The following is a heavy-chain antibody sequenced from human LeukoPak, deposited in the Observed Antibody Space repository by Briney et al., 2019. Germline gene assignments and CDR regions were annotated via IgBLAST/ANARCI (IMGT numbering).Heavy chain of an antibody. CDR3: AREIVGATYFDY. J-gene: IGHJ4*02. Sequence: GGPLRLSCAASGFTFSSYAMHWVRQAPGKGLEWVAVISYDGSNKYYADSVKGRFTISRDNSKNTLYLQMNSLRAEDTAVYYCAREIVGATYFDYWGQGTLVTVSS. CDR1: GFTFSSYA. CDR2: ISYDGSNK. V-gene: IGHV3-30*04. D-gene: IGHD1-26*01.